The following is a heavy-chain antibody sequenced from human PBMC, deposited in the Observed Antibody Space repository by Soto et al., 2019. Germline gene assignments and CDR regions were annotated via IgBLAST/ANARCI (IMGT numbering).Heavy chain of an antibody. CDR1: GFTFSSYA. V-gene: IGHV3-30-3*01. Sequence: GGSLRLSCAASGFTFSSYAMHWVRQAPGKGLEWVAVISYDGSNKYYADSVKGRFTISRDNSKNTLYLQMDSLRAEDTAVYYCAREEAVAGTFDYWGQGTLVTVSS. J-gene: IGHJ4*02. CDR3: AREEAVAGTFDY. D-gene: IGHD6-19*01. CDR2: ISYDGSNK.